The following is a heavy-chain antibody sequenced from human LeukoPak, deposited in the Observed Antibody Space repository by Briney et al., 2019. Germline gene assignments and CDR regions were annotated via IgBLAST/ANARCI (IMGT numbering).Heavy chain of an antibody. CDR1: GFTFSSYW. V-gene: IGHV3-7*03. J-gene: IGHJ6*03. Sequence: GGSLRLSCAASGFTFSSYWMSWVRQAPGKGLEWVANIKQDGSEKYYVDSVKGRFTISRDNAKNSLYLQMNSLRSEDTAVYYCARGPTVTTWYYYYYYMDVWGKGTTVTISS. D-gene: IGHD4-17*01. CDR3: ARGPTVTTWYYYYYYMDV. CDR2: IKQDGSEK.